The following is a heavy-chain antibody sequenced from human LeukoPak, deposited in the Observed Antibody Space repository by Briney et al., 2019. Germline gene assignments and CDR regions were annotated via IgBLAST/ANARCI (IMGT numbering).Heavy chain of an antibody. CDR1: GFTFSIYA. V-gene: IGHV3-23*01. Sequence: PGGSLRLSCAASGFTFSIYAMNWVRQAPGKGLEWVSGISGSGGSTYYADSVKGRFTISRDNSKNKMFLQMNSLRAEDTAVYYCARAWYDSSGYYFGSYAFDIWGQGTMVTVSS. CDR3: ARAWYDSSGYYFGSYAFDI. D-gene: IGHD3-22*01. CDR2: ISGSGGST. J-gene: IGHJ3*02.